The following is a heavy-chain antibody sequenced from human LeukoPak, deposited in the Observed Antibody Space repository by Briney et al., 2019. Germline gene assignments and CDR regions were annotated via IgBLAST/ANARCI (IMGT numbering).Heavy chain of an antibody. CDR1: GFSFSR. V-gene: IGHV3-7*01. CDR3: ATHGYNELRYFDWSTNE. CDR2: IKEDGSEK. Sequence: GGSLRLSCVVSGFSFSRMSWVRQAPGKGLEWVANIKEDGSEKYYVDSVKGRFTISRDNAERSLYLQMDSLRAEDTAVYYCATHGYNELRYFDWSTNEWGQGTLVTVSS. D-gene: IGHD3-9*01. J-gene: IGHJ4*02.